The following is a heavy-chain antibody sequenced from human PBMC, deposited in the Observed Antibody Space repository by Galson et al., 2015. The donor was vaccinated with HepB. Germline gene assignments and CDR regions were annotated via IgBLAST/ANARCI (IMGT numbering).Heavy chain of an antibody. V-gene: IGHV3-33*01. CDR1: GFTFSSYG. CDR2: IWYDGSNK. CDR3: ARGMEWLRLLDY. J-gene: IGHJ4*02. D-gene: IGHD5-12*01. Sequence: SRRLSGAASGFTFSSYGMHWVRQAPGKGLEWVAVIWYDGSNKYYADSVKGRFTISRDNSKNTLYLQMNSLRAEDTAVYYCARGMEWLRLLDYWGQGTLVTVSS.